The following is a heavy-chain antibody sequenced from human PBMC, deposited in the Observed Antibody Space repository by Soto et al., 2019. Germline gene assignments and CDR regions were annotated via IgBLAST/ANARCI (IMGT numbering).Heavy chain of an antibody. CDR1: GFSFSASP. V-gene: IGHV3-48*02. CDR3: ARTLPPYDACIGYYPHYFHP. CDR2: ISGSSNTI. J-gene: IGHJ4*02. Sequence: EVPLVESGGGLVQPGGSLRLSCAASGFSFSASPMNWVRQAPGKGLEWLSYISGSSNTIPYADSVEGRFTISRDNAGNSLYLQMNSLRDEDTAVHYRARTLPPYDACIGYYPHYFHPWCQGTRVSVSS. D-gene: IGHD3-3*01.